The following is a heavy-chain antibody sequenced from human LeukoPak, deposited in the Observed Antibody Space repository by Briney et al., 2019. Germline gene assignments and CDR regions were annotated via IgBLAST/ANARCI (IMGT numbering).Heavy chain of an antibody. V-gene: IGHV2-5*01. Sequence: VSGPTLVKPTQTLTLTCTFSGFSLSTSGVGVGWIRQPPGKALEWLALIYWNDDKRYSPSLKSRLTITKDTSNNQVVLTMTNMDPVDTATYYCAHVNSYYDFWSGYYKDYYYMDVWGKGTTVTVSS. CDR3: AHVNSYYDFWSGYYKDYYYMDV. CDR2: IYWNDDK. CDR1: GFSLSTSGVG. D-gene: IGHD3-3*01. J-gene: IGHJ6*03.